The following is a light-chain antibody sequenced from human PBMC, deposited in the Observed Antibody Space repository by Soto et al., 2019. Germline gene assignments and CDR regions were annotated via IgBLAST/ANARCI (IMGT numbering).Light chain of an antibody. Sequence: EIVLTQSPATLSLSPGERATLSFMASQSVSSFLAWYQQKPGQAPRLLIYAASTRATGIPVRFSGSGSGTEFTLTISSLQSEDFAVYYCQQYNNWPPWTFGQGTKVDIK. CDR3: QQYNNWPPWT. J-gene: IGKJ1*01. CDR1: QSVSSF. V-gene: IGKV3-15*01. CDR2: AAS.